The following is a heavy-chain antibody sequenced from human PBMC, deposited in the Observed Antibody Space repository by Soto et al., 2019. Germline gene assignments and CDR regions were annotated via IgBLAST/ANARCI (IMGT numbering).Heavy chain of an antibody. Sequence: QTLSLTCAISWGRVSSNTATWNWVRQSPSRGLEWLGRTYYRSNWNFDYALSVKSRITINPDTSKNQFSLQLNSLTPEDTAVYYCAGELDIHHGLGYWGPGTSVTVSS. CDR3: AGELDIHHGLGY. CDR1: WGRVSSNTAT. CDR2: TYYRSNWNF. D-gene: IGHD6-19*01. V-gene: IGHV6-1*01. J-gene: IGHJ4*02.